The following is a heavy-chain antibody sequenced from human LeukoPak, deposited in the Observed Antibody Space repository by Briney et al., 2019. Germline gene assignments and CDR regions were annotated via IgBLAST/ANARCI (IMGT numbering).Heavy chain of an antibody. CDR3: AREFGSSRAFDI. D-gene: IGHD6-13*01. CDR2: FSPGSDGT. V-gene: IGHV3-11*05. J-gene: IGHJ3*02. Sequence: GGSLRLSCEGSGFTFSDYFMARIRQSPGKGLQRVSYFSPGSDGTAHADSVKGRFTISRDNGKNSLYLVMNTLTAEDTAVYYCAREFGSSRAFDIWGQGTVVTVSS. CDR1: GFTFSDYF.